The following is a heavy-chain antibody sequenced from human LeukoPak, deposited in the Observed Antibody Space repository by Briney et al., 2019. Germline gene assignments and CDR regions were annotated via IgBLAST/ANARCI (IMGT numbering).Heavy chain of an antibody. CDR3: ARVWRGAFDI. CDR1: GFTLSSYS. Sequence: PGGSLRLSCAASGFTLSSYSMNWVRQAPGKGLEWVSSISSSSSYIYYADSVKGRFTISRDNAKNSLYLQMNSLRAEDTAVYYCARVWRGAFDIWGQGTMVTVSS. V-gene: IGHV3-21*01. D-gene: IGHD3-10*01. CDR2: ISSSSSYI. J-gene: IGHJ3*02.